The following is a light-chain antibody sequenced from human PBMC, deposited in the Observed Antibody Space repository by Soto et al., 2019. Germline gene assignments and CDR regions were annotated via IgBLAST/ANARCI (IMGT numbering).Light chain of an antibody. CDR2: GAS. CDR1: QSVSSRY. Sequence: EIVLTQSPGTLSLSPGERATLSCRASQSVSSRYLAWYLQKPGQAPRLLIYGASSRATGIPDRFSGSGSGTDFTLTISSLEPEDFAVYYCQQSGNSPALTFGGGTKVEIK. V-gene: IGKV3-20*01. J-gene: IGKJ4*01. CDR3: QQSGNSPALT.